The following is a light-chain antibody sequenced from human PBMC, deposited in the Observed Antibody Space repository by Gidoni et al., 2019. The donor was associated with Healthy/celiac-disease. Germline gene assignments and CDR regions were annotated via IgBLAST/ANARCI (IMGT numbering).Light chain of an antibody. CDR3: QQYYSTPYT. Sequence: DLVMTQSPDSLAVSLGERATINCKSSQSVLYSSNNKNYLAWYQQKPGQPPKLLIYWASTRESGVPDRFSGSGSGTDFTLTISSLQAEDGAVYYCQQYYSTPYTFGQGTKLEIK. V-gene: IGKV4-1*01. CDR1: QSVLYSSNNKNY. CDR2: WAS. J-gene: IGKJ2*01.